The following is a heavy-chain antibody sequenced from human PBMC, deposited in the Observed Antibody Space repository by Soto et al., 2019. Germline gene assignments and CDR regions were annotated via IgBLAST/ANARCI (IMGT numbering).Heavy chain of an antibody. CDR3: ARDMVQYVSSWGGVDY. V-gene: IGHV3-11*01. CDR2: ISSSGSTS. J-gene: IGHJ4*02. CDR1: GFTFRDYY. Sequence: PGGSLRLSCAASGFTFRDYYMSWIRQAPGKGLEWVSYISSSGSTSYYAESVKGRFTISRDNAKNSLYLHMNSLRAEDTAVYYCARDMVQYVSSWGGVDYWGQGTVVTVSS. D-gene: IGHD6-13*01.